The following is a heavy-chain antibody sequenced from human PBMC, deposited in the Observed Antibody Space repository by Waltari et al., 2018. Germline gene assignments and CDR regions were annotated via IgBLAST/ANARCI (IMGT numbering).Heavy chain of an antibody. V-gene: IGHV4-38-2*01. J-gene: IGHJ4*02. CDR3: VRRSYATRIDY. CDR2: IYHSGST. D-gene: IGHD1-1*01. Sequence: QVQLQESGPGLVKPSETLSLTCAVSVYSLSSGYHWGWIRLSPGKGLEWIASIYHSGSTSYNPSLKSRVTISVDTSKNQFSLKLSSVTAADTAVYYCVRRSYATRIDYWGQGTLVTVSS. CDR1: VYSLSSGYH.